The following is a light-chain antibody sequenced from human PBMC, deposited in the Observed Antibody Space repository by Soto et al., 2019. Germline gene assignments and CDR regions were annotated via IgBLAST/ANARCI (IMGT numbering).Light chain of an antibody. V-gene: IGKV3-20*01. Sequence: EIVLTQSPGTLSLSPGERATLSCRASQSVSSSYLAWYQQKPGQAPRLLIYGTSKRATGIPDRFSGSGSGTDFTLTISRLEPEDFAVYYFQQYDRSPWTFGQGTKLEIK. J-gene: IGKJ1*01. CDR2: GTS. CDR3: QQYDRSPWT. CDR1: QSVSSSY.